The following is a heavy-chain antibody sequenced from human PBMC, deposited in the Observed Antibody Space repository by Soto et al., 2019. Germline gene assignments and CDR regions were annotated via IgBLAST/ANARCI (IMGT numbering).Heavy chain of an antibody. CDR1: GGSLRNSV. V-gene: IGHV1-69*01. CDR2: VIPILGTA. J-gene: IGHJ4*02. CDR3: ARLGHPGH. Sequence: QVQLVPSGAEVKKPGSSVKVSCTASGGSLRNSVISWVRQAPAQRLEWMGGVIPILGTANYAQQFQGRVTMTADEATSTAYMDLSSLSPDDTAVYYCARLGHPGHWGPGTLVIVSS.